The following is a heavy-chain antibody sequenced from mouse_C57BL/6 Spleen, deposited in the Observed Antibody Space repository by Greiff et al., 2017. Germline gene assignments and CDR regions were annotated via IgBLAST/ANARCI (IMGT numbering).Heavy chain of an antibody. J-gene: IGHJ2*01. CDR1: GYAFSSYW. V-gene: IGHV1-80*01. CDR2: IYPGDGDT. CDR3: AKDCYGSSCGIDY. D-gene: IGHD1-1*01. Sequence: VQLQESGAELVKPGASVKISCKASGYAFSSYWMNWVKQRPGQGLEWIGQIYPGDGDTNYNGMFKGKATLTADKSSSTAYMQLSSLTSEASAVYFCAKDCYGSSCGIDYWGQGTTLTVSS.